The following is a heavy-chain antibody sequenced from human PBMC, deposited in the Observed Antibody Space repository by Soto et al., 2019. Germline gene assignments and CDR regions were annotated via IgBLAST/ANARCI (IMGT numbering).Heavy chain of an antibody. J-gene: IGHJ4*02. Sequence: GASVKVSCKASGYTFTSYGISWVRQAPGQGLEWMGWISAYNGNTNYAQKLQGRVTMTTDTSTSTAYMELRSLRSDDTAVYYCARDYVDTSTMVSVGVDYWGQGTLVTVSS. CDR2: ISAYNGNT. V-gene: IGHV1-18*01. CDR1: GYTFTSYG. CDR3: ARDYVDTSTMVSVGVDY. D-gene: IGHD5-18*01.